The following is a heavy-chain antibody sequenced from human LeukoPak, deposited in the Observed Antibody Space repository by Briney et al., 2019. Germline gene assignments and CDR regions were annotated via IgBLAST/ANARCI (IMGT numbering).Heavy chain of an antibody. CDR1: GFTFDDYG. CDR2: LNWNGAST. D-gene: IGHD3-3*01. CDR3: ARGATDITRWFDP. Sequence: GGSLRLSCAASGFTFDDYGLSWVRQVPGKGLEWVSGLNWNGASTGYADSVKGRFTISRDNAKNSLYLQMNGLRAEDTAAYYCARGATDITRWFDPWGQGTLVIVSS. V-gene: IGHV3-20*04. J-gene: IGHJ5*02.